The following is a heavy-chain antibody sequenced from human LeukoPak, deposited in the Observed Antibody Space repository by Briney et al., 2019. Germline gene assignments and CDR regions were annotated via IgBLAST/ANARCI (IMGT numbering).Heavy chain of an antibody. Sequence: ASVKVSCKASGYTFTSYYMHWVRQAPAEGLEWMGIINPTGGSTSYAQKFQGRVTMTRDTSTSTVYMELSSLRSEDTAVYYCARDHYHKIHSVMVTAPDYWGQGTLVIVSS. D-gene: IGHD2-21*02. CDR1: GYTFTSYY. J-gene: IGHJ4*02. CDR3: ARDHYHKIHSVMVTAPDY. CDR2: INPTGGST. V-gene: IGHV1-46*01.